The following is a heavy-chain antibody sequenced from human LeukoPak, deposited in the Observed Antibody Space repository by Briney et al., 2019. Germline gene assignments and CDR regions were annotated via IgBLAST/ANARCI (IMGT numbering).Heavy chain of an antibody. V-gene: IGHV4-34*01. CDR1: GGSFSGYY. D-gene: IGHD3-3*01. J-gene: IGHJ4*02. CDR2: INHSGST. Sequence: PSETLSLTCAVYGGSFSGYYWSWIRQPPGKGLEWIGEINHSGSTNYNPSLKSRVTISVDTSKNQFSLKLSSVTAADTAVYYCARDSPRTYYDFWSGYGYWGQGTLVTVAS. CDR3: ARDSPRTYYDFWSGYGY.